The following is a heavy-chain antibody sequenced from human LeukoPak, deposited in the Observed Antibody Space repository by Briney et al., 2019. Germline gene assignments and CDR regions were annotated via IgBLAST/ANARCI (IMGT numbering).Heavy chain of an antibody. V-gene: IGHV3-23*01. Sequence: PGGSLRLSCAASGFTFSSYAMNWVRQAPGKGLEWVSAIRGSGGSTYYTDPVKGRFTTSRDNSKNTLYLQMNSLRAEDTAVYYCAKGHYYDSSGLCDYWGQGTLVTVSS. CDR1: GFTFSSYA. J-gene: IGHJ4*02. CDR2: IRGSGGST. D-gene: IGHD3-22*01. CDR3: AKGHYYDSSGLCDY.